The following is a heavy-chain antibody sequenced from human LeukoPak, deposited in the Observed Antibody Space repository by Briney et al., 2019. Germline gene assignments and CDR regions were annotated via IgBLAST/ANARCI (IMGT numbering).Heavy chain of an antibody. J-gene: IGHJ4*02. V-gene: IGHV3-23*01. D-gene: IGHD2-2*01. CDR3: ARGVVPAAYIDD. Sequence: GGSLRLSCAVSGITLSNYGMTWVRQSPGGGREWVAGISESGGRTNYADFVKGRFTTSRDNSKNTLYLQMNSLRAEDTAVYYGARGVVPAAYIDDWGQGTLVTAAS. CDR2: ISESGGRT. CDR1: GITLSNYG.